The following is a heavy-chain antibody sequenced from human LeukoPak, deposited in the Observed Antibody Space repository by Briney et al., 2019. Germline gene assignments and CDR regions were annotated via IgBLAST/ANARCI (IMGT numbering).Heavy chain of an antibody. CDR2: ISQDGSAE. CDR3: VRLFGGVTTFDY. Sequence: PGGSLRLSCAASGFTFSTYSMSWVRQAPGKGLDWVASISQDGSAEYYVDSVRGRFTISRDNAKNSLYLQVNSLRVDDTAVYYCVRLFGGVTTFDYWGQGTLVTVSS. D-gene: IGHD4-17*01. CDR1: GFTFSTYS. V-gene: IGHV3-7*01. J-gene: IGHJ4*02.